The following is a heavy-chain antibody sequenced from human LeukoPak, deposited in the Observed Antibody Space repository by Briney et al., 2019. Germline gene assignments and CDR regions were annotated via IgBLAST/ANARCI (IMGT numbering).Heavy chain of an antibody. CDR2: IIPLLDIA. D-gene: IGHD5-18*01. V-gene: IGHV1-69*02. CDR3: ARADTSYMGRSAFHI. CDR1: GGTFSSYT. Sequence: ASVKVSCKVSGGTFSSYTISWVRQAPGQGLEWMGRIIPLLDIAHYTQKFQGRVTITADKSTSTAYTELNSLTFEDTAVYTCARADTSYMGRSAFHIWGQGTLVTVSS. J-gene: IGHJ3*02.